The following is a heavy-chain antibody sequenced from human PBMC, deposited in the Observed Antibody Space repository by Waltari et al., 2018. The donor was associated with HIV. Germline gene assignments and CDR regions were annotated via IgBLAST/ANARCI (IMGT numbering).Heavy chain of an antibody. CDR3: ARDGGGGIVVVETYGMDV. V-gene: IGHV4-4*02. CDR1: GGSISSSNW. J-gene: IGHJ6*02. D-gene: IGHD2-15*01. CDR2: IYHRGSN. Sequence: QVQLQESGPGLVKPSGTLSLTCAVPGGSISSSNWWSWVRQPPGKGLEWIGEIYHRGSNNYNPSLKSRVTISVDKSKNQFSLKLSSVTAADTAVYYCARDGGGGIVVVETYGMDVWGQGTTVTVSS.